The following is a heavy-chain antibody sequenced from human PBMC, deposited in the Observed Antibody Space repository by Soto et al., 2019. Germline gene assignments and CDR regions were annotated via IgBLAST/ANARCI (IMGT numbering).Heavy chain of an antibody. Sequence: GGSLRLSWAASGFTVTNAWMNWVRQAPGKGLEWVGRIKSRTDGGTAGSAAPVKGRFTISRDDSQNTLYLQMNSLRAEDTAVYYCARGLRYSSRTYDYWGQGTLVTVSS. V-gene: IGHV3-15*07. CDR2: IKSRTDGGTA. J-gene: IGHJ4*02. CDR3: ARGLRYSSRTYDY. D-gene: IGHD6-13*01. CDR1: GFTVTNAW.